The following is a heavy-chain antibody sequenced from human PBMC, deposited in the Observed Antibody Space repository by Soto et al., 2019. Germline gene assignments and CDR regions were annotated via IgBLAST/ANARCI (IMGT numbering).Heavy chain of an antibody. V-gene: IGHV4-30-4*01. CDR2: IYNNGST. CDR1: GASISSGDYH. J-gene: IGHJ5*02. Sequence: QVQLQESGPGLVKPSQTLSLTCSVSGASISSGDYHWSWIRQPPGKGLEWIGHIYNNGSTSYTPSLTSRVTISRDTSNNQFSVQRMYVTAADAAGYYCARQGVARCNWFDPWGQGNLVTVSS. D-gene: IGHD3-16*01. CDR3: ARQGVARCNWFDP.